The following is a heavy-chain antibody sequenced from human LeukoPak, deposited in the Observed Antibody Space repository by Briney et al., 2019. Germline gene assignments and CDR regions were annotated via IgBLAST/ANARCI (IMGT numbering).Heavy chain of an antibody. J-gene: IGHJ6*02. V-gene: IGHV3-48*03. Sequence: GGSLRLSCAASGFTFSSYELNWVRQAPGKGLEWVSYISGSATVIYYADSVKGRFTISRDNTKNSLFLQLSRLRAEDTAVYYCASYLTSIPSGMDVWGQGTTVTVSS. D-gene: IGHD2/OR15-2a*01. CDR1: GFTFSSYE. CDR3: ASYLTSIPSGMDV. CDR2: ISGSATVI.